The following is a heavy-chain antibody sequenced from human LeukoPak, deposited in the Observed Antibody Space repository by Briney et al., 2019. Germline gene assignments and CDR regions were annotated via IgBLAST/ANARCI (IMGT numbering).Heavy chain of an antibody. J-gene: IGHJ5*02. CDR3: ARNDRTGTPGGNWFDP. CDR1: GGSFSGYY. D-gene: IGHD1-7*01. CDR2: INHSGST. V-gene: IGHV4-34*01. Sequence: SETLSLTCAVYGGSFSGYYWSWIRQPPGKGLEWIGEINHSGSTNYNPSLKSRVTISVDTSKNQFSPKLSSVTAADTAMYYCARNDRTGTPGGNWFDPWGQGTLVTVSS.